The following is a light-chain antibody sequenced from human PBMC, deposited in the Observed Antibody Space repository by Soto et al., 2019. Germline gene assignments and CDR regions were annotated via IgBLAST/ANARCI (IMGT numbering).Light chain of an antibody. CDR2: DAS. J-gene: IGKJ4*01. V-gene: IGKV3-11*01. Sequence: EVVLTQSPATLSLSPGEGATLSCRASQSVSDFLAWYQQKPGQAPRLLIYDASNRATGIPARFSGSGSGTDFTLTISSLQPDDFATYYCQQYNSYSGAFGGGTKVAIK. CDR3: QQYNSYSGA. CDR1: QSVSDF.